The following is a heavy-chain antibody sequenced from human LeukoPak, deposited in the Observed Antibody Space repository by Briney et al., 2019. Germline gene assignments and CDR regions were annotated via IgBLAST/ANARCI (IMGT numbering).Heavy chain of an antibody. V-gene: IGHV4-59*08. D-gene: IGHD3-22*01. CDR2: IYYSGST. Sequence: PSETLSLTCTVSGGSISSYYWSWIRQPPGKGLEWIGYIYYSGSTNYNPSLKSRVTISVDTSKNELSLQLNSVTAADTAVYFCARGVGYDDTLGSYYGFFDYWGQGTLVAVSS. CDR3: ARGVGYDDTLGSYYGFFDY. CDR1: GGSISSYY. J-gene: IGHJ4*02.